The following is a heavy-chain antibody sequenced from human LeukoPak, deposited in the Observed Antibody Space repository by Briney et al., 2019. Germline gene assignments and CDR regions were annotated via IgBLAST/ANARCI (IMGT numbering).Heavy chain of an antibody. CDR3: ARDNGPYYYGMDV. CDR2: IYYSGST. CDR1: GGSISSYY. J-gene: IGHJ6*04. V-gene: IGHV4-59*01. Sequence: SETLSLTCTVSGGSISSYYWSWSRQPPGKGLEWIGYIYYSGSTNYNPSLKSRVTISVDTSKNQFYLTLSSVTAADTAVYYCARDNGPYYYGMDVWGKGTTVTVSS.